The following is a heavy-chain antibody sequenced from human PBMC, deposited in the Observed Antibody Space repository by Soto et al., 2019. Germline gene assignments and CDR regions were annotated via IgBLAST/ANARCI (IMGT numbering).Heavy chain of an antibody. CDR1: GFTFSNAW. Sequence: GGPLRLSCAASGFTFSNAWMNWVCQAPGKGLEWVGRIKSKTDGGTTDYAAPVKGRFTLSRDDSKNTLYLQMNSLKTEDTAVYYCTSTIFGVVKDPDYWGQGTLVTVSS. CDR2: IKSKTDGGTT. D-gene: IGHD3-3*01. J-gene: IGHJ4*02. CDR3: TSTIFGVVKDPDY. V-gene: IGHV3-15*07.